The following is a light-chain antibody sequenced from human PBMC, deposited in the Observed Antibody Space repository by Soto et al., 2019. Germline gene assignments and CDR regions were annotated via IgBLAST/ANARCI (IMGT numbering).Light chain of an antibody. CDR3: AAWDDTLSDDV. CDR2: SDN. Sequence: QSVLTQPPSASGTPGQRVTISCSGSSSDIGSSPVNWYQQLPGTAPKLFIYSDNQRPSGVPDRFSGSKSGTSASLAISGLQSDDEADYYCAAWDDTLSDDVFGTGTKLTVL. CDR1: SSDIGSSP. V-gene: IGLV1-44*01. J-gene: IGLJ1*01.